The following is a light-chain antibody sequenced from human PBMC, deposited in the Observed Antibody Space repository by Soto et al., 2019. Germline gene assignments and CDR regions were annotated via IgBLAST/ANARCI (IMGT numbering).Light chain of an antibody. CDR2: KAS. Sequence: DIQMTQSPSTLSGSVGDRVAITCRASQTISSWLAWYQQKPGKAPKLLIYKASTLKSGVPSRFSGSGSGTDFTLTISSLQPEDFATYYCQQSYSTRITFGQGTRLEIK. V-gene: IGKV1-5*03. J-gene: IGKJ5*01. CDR1: QTISSW. CDR3: QQSYSTRIT.